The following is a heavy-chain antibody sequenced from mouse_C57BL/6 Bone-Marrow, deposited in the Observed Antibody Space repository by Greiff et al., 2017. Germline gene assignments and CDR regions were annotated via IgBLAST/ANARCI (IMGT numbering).Heavy chain of an antibody. CDR3: TTVVAPVAY. V-gene: IGHV1-61*01. CDR1: GYTFTSYW. CDR2: IYPSDSET. D-gene: IGHD1-1*01. J-gene: IGHJ3*01. Sequence: VQLQQPGAELVRPGSSVKLSCKASGYTFTSYWMDWVKQRPGQGLEWIGNIYPSDSETHYNQKFKDKATLTVDKSSSTAYMQLSSLTSEDSAVYYCTTVVAPVAYWGQGTLVTVSA.